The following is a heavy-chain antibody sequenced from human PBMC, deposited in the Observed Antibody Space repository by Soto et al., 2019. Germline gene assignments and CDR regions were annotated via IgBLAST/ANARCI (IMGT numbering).Heavy chain of an antibody. CDR2: IYYSGST. CDR3: ARDRSYGKYYYYYYGMDV. Sequence: SETLSLTCAVSGGSISIYYWSWIRQPPGKGLEWIGYIYYSGSTNYNPSLKSRVTISVDTSKNQFSLKLSSVTAADTAVYYCARDRSYGKYYYYYYGMDVWGQGTTVTVSS. CDR1: GGSISIYY. V-gene: IGHV4-59*01. J-gene: IGHJ6*02. D-gene: IGHD5-18*01.